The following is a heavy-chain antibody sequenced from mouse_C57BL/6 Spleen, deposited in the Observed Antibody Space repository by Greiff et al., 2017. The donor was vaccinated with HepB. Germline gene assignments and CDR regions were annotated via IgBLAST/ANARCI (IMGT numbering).Heavy chain of an antibody. CDR2: IYPGDGDT. CDR1: GYAFSSYW. CDR3: ARHDYGSSYGDYFDY. D-gene: IGHD1-1*01. J-gene: IGHJ2*01. Sequence: QVQLQQSGAELVKPGASVKISCKASGYAFSSYWMNWVKQRPGKGLEWIGQIYPGDGDTNYNGKFKGKATLTADKSSSPAYMQLSSLTSEDSAVYFCARHDYGSSYGDYFDYWGQGTTLTVSS. V-gene: IGHV1-80*01.